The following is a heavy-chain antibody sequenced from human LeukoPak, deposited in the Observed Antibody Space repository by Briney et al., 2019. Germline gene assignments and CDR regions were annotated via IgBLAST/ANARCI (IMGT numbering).Heavy chain of an antibody. D-gene: IGHD3-22*01. V-gene: IGHV1-2*02. J-gene: IGHJ6*03. CDR2: INPNSGGT. Sequence: ASVKVSCKASGYTFTGYYMHWVRQAPGQGLEWMGWINPNSGGTNYAQKFQGRVTMTRDTSISTAYMELSRLRSDDTAVYYCARRLYYYYYMDVWGKGTTVTVSS. CDR3: ARRLYYYYYMDV. CDR1: GYTFTGYY.